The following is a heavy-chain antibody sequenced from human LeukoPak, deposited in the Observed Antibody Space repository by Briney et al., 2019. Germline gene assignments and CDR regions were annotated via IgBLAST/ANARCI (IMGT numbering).Heavy chain of an antibody. J-gene: IGHJ1*01. CDR1: GLTISDNF. CDR3: ARDTDYYGSGRHGYFDH. CDR2: IYSGGSS. V-gene: IGHV3-66*01. Sequence: GGSLRLSCAASGLTISDNFMGWVRQAPGKGLEWVSLIYSGGSSYSADSVKGRFTISRDNSKNTLHLQMNSLRVEDTAVYFCARDTDYYGSGRHGYFDHWGQGTLVTVSS. D-gene: IGHD3-10*01.